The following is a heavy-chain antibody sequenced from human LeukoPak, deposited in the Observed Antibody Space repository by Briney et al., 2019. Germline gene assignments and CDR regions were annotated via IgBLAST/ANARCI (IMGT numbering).Heavy chain of an antibody. V-gene: IGHV4-38-2*02. CDR3: ARDSGYNVNGHDVNAFDI. CDR2: IYHSGST. J-gene: IGHJ3*02. Sequence: PSETLSLTCTVSGYSISSGYNWGWIRPPPGKGLEWIGIIYHSGSTYYNPSLKSRVTISVDTSKNQFSLKLSSVTAADTALYYCARDSGYNVNGHDVNAFDIWGQGTMVTISS. CDR1: GYSISSGYN. D-gene: IGHD5-24*01.